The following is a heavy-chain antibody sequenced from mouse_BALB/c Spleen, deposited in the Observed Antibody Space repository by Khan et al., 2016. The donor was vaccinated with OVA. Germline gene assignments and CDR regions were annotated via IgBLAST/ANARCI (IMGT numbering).Heavy chain of an antibody. D-gene: IGHD2-14*01. V-gene: IGHV9-2-1*01. CDR2: INTETGEP. CDR3: ARDRYDSFDY. CDR1: GYTFTDYS. Sequence: QIQLVQSGPELKKPGETVKISCKASGYTFTDYSMHWVKQAPGKGLKWMGWINTETGEPTYADDFKGRFAFSLETSASTAYLQINNLKNEDTATYFWARDRYDSFDYWGQGTTLTVSS. J-gene: IGHJ2*01.